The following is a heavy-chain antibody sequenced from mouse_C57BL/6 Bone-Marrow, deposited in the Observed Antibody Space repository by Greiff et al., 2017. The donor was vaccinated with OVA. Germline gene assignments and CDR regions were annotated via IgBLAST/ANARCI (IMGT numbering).Heavy chain of an antibody. V-gene: IGHV1-55*01. CDR3: ARLAYYGIPYYFDY. D-gene: IGHD1-1*01. Sequence: QVQLKESGAELVKPGASVKMSCKASGYTFTSYWITWVKQRPGQGLGWIGDIYPGSGSTNYNEKFKSKATLTVDTSSSTAYMQLSSLTSEDSAVYYCARLAYYGIPYYFDYWGQGTTLTVSS. CDR2: IYPGSGST. J-gene: IGHJ2*01. CDR1: GYTFTSYW.